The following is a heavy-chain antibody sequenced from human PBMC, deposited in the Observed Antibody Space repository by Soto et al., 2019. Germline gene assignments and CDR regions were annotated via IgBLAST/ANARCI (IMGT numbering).Heavy chain of an antibody. CDR2: ISSSGDII. CDR3: ARDLGYYDSSGYFDY. Sequence: GGSLRLSCAASGFTFSDHYMSWIRQAPGKGLEWVSYISSSGDIIYYADSVKGRFTISRDNAKNSLYLQMNSLRAEDTAVYYCARDLGYYDSSGYFDYRSEGTLVTVSS. V-gene: IGHV3-11*01. J-gene: IGHJ4*02. CDR1: GFTFSDHY. D-gene: IGHD3-22*01.